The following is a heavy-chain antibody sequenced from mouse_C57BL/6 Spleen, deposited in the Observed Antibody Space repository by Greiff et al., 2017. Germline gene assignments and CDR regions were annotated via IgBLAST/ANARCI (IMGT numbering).Heavy chain of an antibody. V-gene: IGHV1-15*01. Sequence: VQLQQSGAELVRPGASVTLSCKASGYTFTDYEMHWVKQTPVHGLEWIGAIDPETGGTAYNQKFKGKAILTADKSSSTAYMELRSLTSEDSAVYYCTEEDYEGAYAMDDWGKGASVTVSS. D-gene: IGHD2-4*01. CDR3: TEEDYEGAYAMDD. CDR1: GYTFTDYE. J-gene: IGHJ4*01. CDR2: IDPETGGT.